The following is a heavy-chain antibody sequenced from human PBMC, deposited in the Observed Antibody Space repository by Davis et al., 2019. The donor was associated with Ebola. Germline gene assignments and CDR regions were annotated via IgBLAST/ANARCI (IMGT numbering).Heavy chain of an antibody. CDR3: AREEDSRSSWSYAMDV. Sequence: ASVKVSCKASGYTFTSYGISWVRQAPGQGLEWMGWISAYNGNTNYAQKLQGRVTMTTDTSTSTAYMELRSLRSDDTAVYYCAREEDSRSSWSYAMDVWGQGTTVTVSS. J-gene: IGHJ6*02. D-gene: IGHD6-6*01. CDR1: GYTFTSYG. CDR2: ISAYNGNT. V-gene: IGHV1-18*01.